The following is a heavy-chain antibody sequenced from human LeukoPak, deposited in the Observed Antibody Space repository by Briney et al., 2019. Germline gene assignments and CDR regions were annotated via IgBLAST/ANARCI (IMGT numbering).Heavy chain of an antibody. J-gene: IGHJ4*02. CDR3: VRSYDTSGYYYNFDY. V-gene: IGHV4-4*07. CDR2: IHARGGT. Sequence: SETLSLTCTVSGGSISSYYWSWIRQSDGKGLEWIGRIHARGGTDYNPSLKSRVTMSLDASKNQFSLNLRSMTAADTAVYYCVRSYDTSGYYYNFDYWGQGTLVTVSS. CDR1: GGSISSYY. D-gene: IGHD3-22*01.